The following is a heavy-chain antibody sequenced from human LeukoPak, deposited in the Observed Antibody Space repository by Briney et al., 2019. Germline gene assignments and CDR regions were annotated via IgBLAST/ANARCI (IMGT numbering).Heavy chain of an antibody. D-gene: IGHD3-3*01. Sequence: PGRSLRLSCAASGFTFSSYAMHWVRQAPGKGLEWVAVISYDGSNKYYADSVKGRFTISRDNSKNTLYLQMNSLRAEDTAVYYCARDPDRLQVLRFLEWLSPNYYYYYGMDVWGQGTTVTVSS. CDR1: GFTFSSYA. J-gene: IGHJ6*02. CDR2: ISYDGSNK. V-gene: IGHV3-30-3*01. CDR3: ARDPDRLQVLRFLEWLSPNYYYYYGMDV.